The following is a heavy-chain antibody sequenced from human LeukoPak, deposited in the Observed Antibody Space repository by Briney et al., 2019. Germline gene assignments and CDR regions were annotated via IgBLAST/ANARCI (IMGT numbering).Heavy chain of an antibody. CDR1: GGSISSYY. CDR3: ASIAVATRNFDY. D-gene: IGHD6-19*01. CDR2: IYYSGST. Sequence: PSETLSLTRTVSGGSISSYYWSWIRQPPGKGLEWIGYIYYSGSTNYNPSLKSRVTISVDTSKNQFSLKLSSVTAADTAVYYCASIAVATRNFDYWGQGTLVTVSS. J-gene: IGHJ4*02. V-gene: IGHV4-59*01.